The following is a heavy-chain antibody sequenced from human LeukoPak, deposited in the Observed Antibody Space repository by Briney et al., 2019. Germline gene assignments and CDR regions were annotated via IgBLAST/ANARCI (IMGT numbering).Heavy chain of an antibody. CDR1: GYSFADYY. J-gene: IGHJ4*02. CDR2: IKPNSGDT. D-gene: IGHD6-19*01. V-gene: IGHV1-2*02. CDR3: ARSSGWKYNIDY. Sequence: ASVTVSCKASGYSFADYYMHWVRQAPGQGLGWMGWIKPNSGDTRSAQKFQGRVTMTRDTSISTAYMELSRLRSDDTAMYYCARSSGWKYNIDYWGQGTLVTVSS.